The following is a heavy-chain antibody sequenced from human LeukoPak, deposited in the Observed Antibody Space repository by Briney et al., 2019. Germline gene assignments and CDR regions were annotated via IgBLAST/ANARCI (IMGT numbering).Heavy chain of an antibody. V-gene: IGHV3-15*01. D-gene: IGHD1-26*01. CDR1: GFTFNTAW. CDR3: TRYSGSPGDS. Sequence: PGGSLRLSCRTSGFTFNTAWMSWVRQAPGKGLEWVGRIRSAVDGGTADYAAPVKGRFIISRDDSTNTIYLHMDSLRTDDTAVYYCTRYSGSPGDSWGQGTLVTVSS. CDR2: IRSAVDGGTA. J-gene: IGHJ4*02.